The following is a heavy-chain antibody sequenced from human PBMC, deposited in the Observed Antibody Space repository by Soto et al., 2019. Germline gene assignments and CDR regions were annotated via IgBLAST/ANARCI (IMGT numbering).Heavy chain of an antibody. CDR2: ISYSGST. D-gene: IGHD3-9*01. CDR1: GGSISSGDYY. J-gene: IGHJ3*02. V-gene: IGHV4-30-4*01. Sequence: SETLSLTCTVSGGSISSGDYYWSWIRQPPGKGLEWIGYISYSGSTYYNPSLKSLVTISVDTSKNQFSLRLSSVTATDTAVYYCAHYDLLTGHHDAFDIWGQGTVVTVSS. CDR3: AHYDLLTGHHDAFDI.